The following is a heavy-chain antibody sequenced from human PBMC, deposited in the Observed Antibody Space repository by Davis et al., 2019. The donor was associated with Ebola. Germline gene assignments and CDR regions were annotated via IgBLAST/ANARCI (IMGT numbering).Heavy chain of an antibody. CDR1: GGTFSSYA. J-gene: IGHJ6*02. Sequence: SVKVSCKASGGTFSSYAISWVRQAPGQGLEWMGRIIPILGIANYAQKFQGRVTITADKSTSTAYMELSSLRSEDTAVYYCARGRNTAMVPPLYGMDVWGQGTTVTVSS. CDR2: IIPILGIA. D-gene: IGHD5-18*01. CDR3: ARGRNTAMVPPLYGMDV. V-gene: IGHV1-69*04.